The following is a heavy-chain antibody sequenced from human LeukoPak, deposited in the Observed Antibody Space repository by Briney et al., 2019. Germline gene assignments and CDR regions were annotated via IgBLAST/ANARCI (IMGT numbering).Heavy chain of an antibody. V-gene: IGHV3-30*18. CDR3: AKQGRGSSWYSSY. CDR1: SFPFSSFD. CDR2: ISYDGRNT. Sequence: GRSLTLSCTASSFPFSSFDMHWVRHAPGRVLEWVAVISYDGRNTYSADSVKGPFTISRDNSKARLYLQMTSLRAEDTAVYYRAKQGRGSSWYSSYWGPGTLGTVSS. D-gene: IGHD6-13*01. J-gene: IGHJ4*02.